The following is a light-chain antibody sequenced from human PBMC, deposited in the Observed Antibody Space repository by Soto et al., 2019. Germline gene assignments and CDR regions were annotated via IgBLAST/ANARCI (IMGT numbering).Light chain of an antibody. CDR1: QSINRW. Sequence: DIQMTQSPPTLSASVGDRVTITCRAGQSINRWLAWYQQKPGRAPKLLIYAVSTLHSGVPSRFSGSGSEAEFILTIRSLQPDDFATYYCQQYNAFYTFGQGTRVEIK. J-gene: IGKJ2*01. CDR3: QQYNAFYT. V-gene: IGKV1-5*01. CDR2: AVS.